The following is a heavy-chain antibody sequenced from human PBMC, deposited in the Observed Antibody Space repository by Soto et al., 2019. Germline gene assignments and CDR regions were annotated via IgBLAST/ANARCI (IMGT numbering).Heavy chain of an antibody. J-gene: IGHJ4*02. CDR3: ARFERTYYYDSSPDY. Sequence: GGSLRLSCAASGLTFSSYAMHWVRQAPGKGLEWVAVISYDGSNKYYADSVKGRFTISRDNSKNTLYLQMNSLRAEDTAVYYCARFERTYYYDSSPDYWGQGTLVTVSS. V-gene: IGHV3-30-3*01. CDR1: GLTFSSYA. CDR2: ISYDGSNK. D-gene: IGHD3-22*01.